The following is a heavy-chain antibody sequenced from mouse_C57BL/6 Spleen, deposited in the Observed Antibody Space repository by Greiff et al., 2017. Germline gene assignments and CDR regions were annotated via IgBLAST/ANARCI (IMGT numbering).Heavy chain of an antibody. CDR1: GYTFTSYW. Sequence: QVQLQQPGAELVRPGSSVKLSCKASGYTFTSYWMDWVKQRPGQGLEWIGNIYPSDSETHYNPKFKDKATLTVDKSSSTAYMQLSSLTSEDSAVYYGAVLYYGSSYFDYGGQGTTLTVSS. J-gene: IGHJ2*01. CDR2: IYPSDSET. D-gene: IGHD1-1*01. V-gene: IGHV1-61*01. CDR3: AVLYYGSSYFDY.